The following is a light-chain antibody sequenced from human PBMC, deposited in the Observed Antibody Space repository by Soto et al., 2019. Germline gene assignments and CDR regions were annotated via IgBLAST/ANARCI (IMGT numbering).Light chain of an antibody. V-gene: IGKV3-20*01. CDR3: HQYEKAPQT. CDR1: QYITRTY. Sequence: EIVLTQSPGTLSLSPGERATLSCRASQYITRTYIAWYQQKPGQAPRLLIYAASNRATGIPDKFSGSGSGTYYSLTITRLEPEDSAVYYCHQYEKAPQTFGQGTKVEIK. J-gene: IGKJ2*01. CDR2: AAS.